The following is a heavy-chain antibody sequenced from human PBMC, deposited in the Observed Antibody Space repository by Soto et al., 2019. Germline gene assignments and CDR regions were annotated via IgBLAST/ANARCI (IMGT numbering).Heavy chain of an antibody. CDR2: IYYSGRT. CDR3: ARQRTTVVTQAYFDH. D-gene: IGHD2-21*02. V-gene: IGHV4-39*01. J-gene: IGHJ4*02. CDR1: GESISSSSYY. Sequence: SETLSLTCIVSGESISSSSYYWGWIRQPPGKGLEWIGSIYYSGRTYYNPSFESRVTISIDTSRNQFSLKLSSVTATDTAVYYCARQRTTVVTQAYFDHWGQGALVTVSS.